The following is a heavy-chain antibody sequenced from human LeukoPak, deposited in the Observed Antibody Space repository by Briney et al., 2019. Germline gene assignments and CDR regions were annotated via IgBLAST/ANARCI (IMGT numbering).Heavy chain of an antibody. CDR2: IYYSGNT. Sequence: SETLSLTCTVSGGSINRSYYYWGWIRQPPGKGLEWIGSIYYSGNTYYDPSLKSRVTISVDTSKNQFSLKLSSVTAADTAVYYCARLMTTVTSEYWGQGTLVTVSS. D-gene: IGHD4-17*01. CDR1: GGSINRSYYY. V-gene: IGHV4-39*01. CDR3: ARLMTTVTSEY. J-gene: IGHJ4*02.